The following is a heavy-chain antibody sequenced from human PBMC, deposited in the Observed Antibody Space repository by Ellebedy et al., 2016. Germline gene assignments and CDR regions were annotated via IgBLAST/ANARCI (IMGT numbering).Heavy chain of an antibody. D-gene: IGHD3-10*01. CDR1: GFTFSSYS. V-gene: IGHV3-21*04. Sequence: GGSLRLSCAASGFTFSSYSMNWVRQAPGKGLEWVSSISSSSSYIYYADSVKGRFTISRDNTKNSLYLQMNSLRAEDTAVYYCAKDMLDGGTMVRGVIIPVYWGQGILVTVPS. J-gene: IGHJ4*02. CDR3: AKDMLDGGTMVRGVIIPVY. CDR2: ISSSSSYI.